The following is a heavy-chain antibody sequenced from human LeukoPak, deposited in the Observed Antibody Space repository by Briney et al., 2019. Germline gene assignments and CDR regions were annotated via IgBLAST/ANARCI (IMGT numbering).Heavy chain of an antibody. CDR2: IYYSGST. CDR1: GGSVSNSNYY. CDR3: ARQRGYCSGGSCYGMFDY. J-gene: IGHJ4*02. V-gene: IGHV4-39*01. D-gene: IGHD2-15*01. Sequence: SETLSLTCTVSGGSVSNSNYYCGWVRQPPGKGLEWIGCIYYSGSTYYNPSLKSRVTISVDTSKNQFSLKLSSVTAADTAVYYCARQRGYCSGGSCYGMFDYWGQGTLVTVSS.